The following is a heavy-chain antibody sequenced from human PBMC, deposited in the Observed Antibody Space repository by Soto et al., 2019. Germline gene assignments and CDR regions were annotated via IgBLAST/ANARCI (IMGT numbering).Heavy chain of an antibody. CDR3: ARGGYSYVDYYYYVMDV. V-gene: IGHV4-59*01. Sequence: SETLSLTCTVSGGSISSYYWSWIRQPPGKGLEWIGYIYYSGSTNYNPSLKSRVTISVDTSKNQFSLKLSSVTAADTAVYYCARGGYSYVDYYYYVMDVWGQGTTVTVSS. D-gene: IGHD5-18*01. CDR2: IYYSGST. CDR1: GGSISSYY. J-gene: IGHJ6*02.